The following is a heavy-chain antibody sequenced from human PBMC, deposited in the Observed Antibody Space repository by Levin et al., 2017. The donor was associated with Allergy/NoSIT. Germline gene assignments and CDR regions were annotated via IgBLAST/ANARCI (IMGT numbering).Heavy chain of an antibody. CDR2: SYYSGAT. Sequence: RPSETLSLTCTVSGGSIDSTTYYWGWIRQPPGTGLEWIGCSYYSGATYYNPSLRSRVTISVDTSKNQFSLKLSSVTAADTAVYYCARRSPFGSSHMDVWGQGTTVTVSS. J-gene: IGHJ6*02. CDR1: GGSIDSTTYY. D-gene: IGHD6-13*01. CDR3: ARRSPFGSSHMDV. V-gene: IGHV4-39*01.